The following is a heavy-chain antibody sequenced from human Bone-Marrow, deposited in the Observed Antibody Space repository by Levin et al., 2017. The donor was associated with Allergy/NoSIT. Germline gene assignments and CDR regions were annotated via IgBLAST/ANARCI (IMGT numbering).Heavy chain of an antibody. D-gene: IGHD2-2*01. CDR3: ARDSQLNI. V-gene: IGHV1-2*02. Sequence: GESLKISCKAFGYTFTGYYIHWVRQAPGQGLEWMGWIRPNSGDTNYAQKFQGRVTVTSDTSISTAYMELSRLTYDDTAVYYGARDSQLNIWGQGTLVTVSS. CDR1: GYTFTGYY. CDR2: IRPNSGDT. J-gene: IGHJ4*02.